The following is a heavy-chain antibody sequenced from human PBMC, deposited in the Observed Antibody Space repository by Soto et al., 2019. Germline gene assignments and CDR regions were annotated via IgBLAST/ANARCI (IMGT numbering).Heavy chain of an antibody. CDR1: GGSISSSNW. D-gene: IGHD6-6*01. CDR2: IYHNGST. Sequence: SETLSLTCAVSGGSISSSNWWSWVSQPPGKGLEWDGGIYHNGSTNYNPSLKNQVTKTVKKSKKQISLKLSSVTAADTAVYYCASFRSIAARPGGKYYYYGMDVWGQGTTVTVSS. CDR3: ASFRSIAARPGGKYYYYGMDV. V-gene: IGHV4-4*02. J-gene: IGHJ6*02.